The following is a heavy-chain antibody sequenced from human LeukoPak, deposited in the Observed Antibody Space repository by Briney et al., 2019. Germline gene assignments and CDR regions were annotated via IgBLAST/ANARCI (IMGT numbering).Heavy chain of an antibody. CDR2: VKSKTDGGTT. J-gene: IGHJ4*02. V-gene: IGHV3-15*01. CDR3: TTDLLGYDSSGYYRRSSFDY. Sequence: GGSLILSCAASGCTFSDAWMSWVVQPPGKGLEWVGLVKSKTDGGTTDYAAPVKGRFTISRDDSKNTLYLQMNSLKTEDTAVYYCTTDLLGYDSSGYYRRSSFDYWGQGTLVTVSS. D-gene: IGHD3-22*01. CDR1: GCTFSDAW.